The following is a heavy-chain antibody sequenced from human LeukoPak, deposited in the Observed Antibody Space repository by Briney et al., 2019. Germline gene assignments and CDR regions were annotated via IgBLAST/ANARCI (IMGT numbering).Heavy chain of an antibody. Sequence: ASVKVSCKSSGYTFTGYYTHWVRQAPGQGLEWMGWINPNSGGTNYAQKFQGRVTMTRDTSITTAYMELSRLISDDTAVYYCARAWVVFGVVRGYYFDYWGQGTLVTVSS. D-gene: IGHD3-3*01. J-gene: IGHJ4*02. CDR1: GYTFTGYY. CDR2: INPNSGGT. V-gene: IGHV1-2*02. CDR3: ARAWVVFGVVRGYYFDY.